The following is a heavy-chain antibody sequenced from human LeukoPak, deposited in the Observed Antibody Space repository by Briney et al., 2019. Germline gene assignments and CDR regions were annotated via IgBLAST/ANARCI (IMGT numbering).Heavy chain of an antibody. CDR1: GGSISSSSYY. V-gene: IGHV4-39*01. CDR3: ARPRRDGYNYSYFDY. Sequence: SETLSLTCTVSGGSISSSSYYWGWIRQPPGKGLVCIGSIYYSGSTYYNPSLKSRVTISVDTSNTQFSLKLSSVTAADTAVYYCARPRRDGYNYSYFDYGGQGTLVTVSS. D-gene: IGHD5-24*01. CDR2: IYYSGST. J-gene: IGHJ4*02.